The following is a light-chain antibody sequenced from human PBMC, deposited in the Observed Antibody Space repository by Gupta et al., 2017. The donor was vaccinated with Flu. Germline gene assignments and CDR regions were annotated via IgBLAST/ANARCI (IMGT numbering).Light chain of an antibody. V-gene: IGKV3-15*01. CDR1: PSISSN. Sequence: EIVMTQSPDTLSVSPGERATLSCRASPSISSNLAWYQHKPGLAPRLLIYGASTRATGIADRFSGSGCGTEFTLTISSLESEDFALYYCQQYDYWPPITFGQGTRLEIK. CDR2: GAS. J-gene: IGKJ5*01. CDR3: QQYDYWPPIT.